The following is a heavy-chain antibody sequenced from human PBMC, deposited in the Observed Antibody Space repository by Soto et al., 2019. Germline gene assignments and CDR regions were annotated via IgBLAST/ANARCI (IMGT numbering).Heavy chain of an antibody. J-gene: IGHJ4*02. CDR3: ARLPSRHLVDY. V-gene: IGHV4-39*01. CDR2: MFYGVST. D-gene: IGHD3-3*02. Sequence: PSETLSLTCTVSGSSINSSGYYWGWIRQPPGKGLEWIGSMFYGVSTYHNPSLKSRVTVSVHTSKNQFSLNLRSVTAADTAVYYCARLPSRHLVDYWGQGTLVTVSS. CDR1: GSSINSSGYY.